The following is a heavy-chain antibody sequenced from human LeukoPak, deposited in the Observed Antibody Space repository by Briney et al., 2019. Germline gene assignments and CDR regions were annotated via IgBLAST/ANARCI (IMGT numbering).Heavy chain of an antibody. Sequence: ASVKVSCNVSGYSLTVLSRHWVRQAPGKPLEWRRDFDPEDGETSNAQKFQGIVTIAEVTATDTAYKELSSLRSEDTAVYYCATSGRQWLAFDYWGQGTLVTVS. CDR3: ATSGRQWLAFDY. D-gene: IGHD6-19*01. CDR2: FDPEDGET. CDR1: GYSLTVLS. J-gene: IGHJ4*02. V-gene: IGHV1-24*01.